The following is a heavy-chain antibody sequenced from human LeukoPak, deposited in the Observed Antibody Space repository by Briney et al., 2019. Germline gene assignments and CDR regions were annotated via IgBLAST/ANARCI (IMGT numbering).Heavy chain of an antibody. V-gene: IGHV3-30*18. CDR3: AKANDTAIDY. J-gene: IGHJ4*02. CDR1: GFTFSSYG. D-gene: IGHD5-18*01. CDR2: ISYDGSNK. Sequence: PGRSLRLSCAASGFTFSSYGMPWVRQAPGKGLEWVAVISYDGSNKYYADSVKGRFTISRDNSKNTLYLQMNSLRAEDTAVYYCAKANDTAIDYWGQGTLVTVSS.